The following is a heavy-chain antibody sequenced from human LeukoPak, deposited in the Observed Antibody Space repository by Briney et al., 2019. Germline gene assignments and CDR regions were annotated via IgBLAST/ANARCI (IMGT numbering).Heavy chain of an antibody. CDR3: ARGLDAGYYYGSGRIVYI. Sequence: SETLSLTCTVSGGSISSGDYYWSWIRQPPGKGLEWIGYIYDSGSTNYNPSLKSRVTISVDTSKNQLSLKLSSVTAADTAVYYCARGLDAGYYYGSGRIVYIWGQGTMVTVSS. CDR1: GGSISSGDYY. V-gene: IGHV4-30-4*01. CDR2: IYDSGST. D-gene: IGHD3-10*01. J-gene: IGHJ3*02.